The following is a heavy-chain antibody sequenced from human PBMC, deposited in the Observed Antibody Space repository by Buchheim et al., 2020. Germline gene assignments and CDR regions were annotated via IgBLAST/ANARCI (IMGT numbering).Heavy chain of an antibody. CDR3: AKNDFWSGHNWFDP. V-gene: IGHV3-30*18. D-gene: IGHD3-3*01. CDR1: GFTFSSYG. Sequence: QVQLVESGGGVVQPGRSLRLSCAASGFTFSSYGMHWVRQAPGKGLEWVAVISYDGSNKYYADSVKGRFTISRDNSKNTLYLQMNSLRAEDTAVYYCAKNDFWSGHNWFDPWGQGTL. CDR2: ISYDGSNK. J-gene: IGHJ5*02.